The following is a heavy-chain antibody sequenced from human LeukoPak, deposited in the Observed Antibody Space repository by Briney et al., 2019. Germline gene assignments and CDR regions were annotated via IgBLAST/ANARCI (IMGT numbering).Heavy chain of an antibody. J-gene: IGHJ3*02. CDR3: ARRTYGYRAFDI. Sequence: SETLSLTCTVSGGPISSYYWSWIRQPPGKGLEWIGYIYYSGSTNYNPSLKSRVTISVDTFKNQFSLKLSSVTAADTAVYYCARRTYGYRAFDIWGQGTMVTVSS. D-gene: IGHD1-1*01. V-gene: IGHV4-59*08. CDR1: GGPISSYY. CDR2: IYYSGST.